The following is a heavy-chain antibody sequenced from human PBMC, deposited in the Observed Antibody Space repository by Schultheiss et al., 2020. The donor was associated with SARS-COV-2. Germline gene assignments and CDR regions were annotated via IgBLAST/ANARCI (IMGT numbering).Heavy chain of an antibody. Sequence: SETLSLTCTVSGGSISSYYWSWIRQPAGKGLEWIGRIYTSGSTNYNPSLKSRVTISVDTSKNQFSLKLSSVTAADTAVYYCARGTRLYYYDSSGYYGNLGYYYGMDVWGQGTTVTVSS. CDR1: GGSISSYY. CDR3: ARGTRLYYYDSSGYYGNLGYYYGMDV. V-gene: IGHV4-4*07. J-gene: IGHJ6*02. D-gene: IGHD3-22*01. CDR2: IYTSGST.